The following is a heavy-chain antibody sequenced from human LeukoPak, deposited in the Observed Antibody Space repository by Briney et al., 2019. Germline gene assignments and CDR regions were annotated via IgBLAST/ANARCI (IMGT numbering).Heavy chain of an antibody. CDR2: IYSGGST. CDR1: GFTVSTNY. CDR3: ARVGQWLSYYFDY. Sequence: PGGSLRLSCVVSGFTVSTNYMSWVRQAPGKGVEGVSLIYSGGSTYYADSVKGRFIISRDNSKNTLYLQMNSLRAEDTAVYYCARVGQWLSYYFDYWGQGTLVTVSS. D-gene: IGHD6-19*01. J-gene: IGHJ4*02. V-gene: IGHV3-66*01.